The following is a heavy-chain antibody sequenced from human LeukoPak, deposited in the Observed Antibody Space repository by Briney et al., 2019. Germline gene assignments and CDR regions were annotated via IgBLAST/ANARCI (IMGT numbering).Heavy chain of an antibody. CDR1: GFTFSSYG. V-gene: IGHV3-30*18. J-gene: IGHJ5*02. CDR3: AKAYGSGSYGRFDWFDP. Sequence: GRSLRLSCAASGFTFSSYGMHWVRQAPGKGLEWVAVISYDGSNKYSADSVKGRFTISRDNSKNTLYLQMNSLRAEDTAVYYCAKAYGSGSYGRFDWFDPWGQGTLVTVSS. D-gene: IGHD3-10*01. CDR2: ISYDGSNK.